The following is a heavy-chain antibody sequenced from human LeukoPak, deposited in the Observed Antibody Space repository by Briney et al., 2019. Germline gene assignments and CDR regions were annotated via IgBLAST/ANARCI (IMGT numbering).Heavy chain of an antibody. V-gene: IGHV3-48*03. CDR3: ARYRSDDFGAFDI. CDR1: GFTFSNYE. J-gene: IGHJ3*02. D-gene: IGHD4/OR15-4a*01. Sequence: GESLRLSCAASGFTFSNYEMNWVRQAPGKGLEWVSYISSSGSTLYYADSVKGRSTISRDNAKNSLYLQMNSLRAEDTAVYYCARYRSDDFGAFDIWGQGTMVTVSS. CDR2: ISSSGSTL.